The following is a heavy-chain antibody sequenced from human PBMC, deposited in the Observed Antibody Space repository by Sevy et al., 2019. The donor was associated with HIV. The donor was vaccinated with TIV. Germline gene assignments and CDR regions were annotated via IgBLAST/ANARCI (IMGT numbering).Heavy chain of an antibody. D-gene: IGHD3-22*01. CDR3: ATSRSGYFDRRGYYIY. CDR1: GYSFTSHW. Sequence: GESLKISCKGSGYSFTSHWIGWVRHMPGKGLEWMGIIYPDDSDTRYSPSFQGQVTFSADKSISTANLQWSSLKASDTAMYYCATSRSGYFDRRGYYIYWGQGTLVTVSS. CDR2: IYPDDSDT. J-gene: IGHJ4*02. V-gene: IGHV5-51*01.